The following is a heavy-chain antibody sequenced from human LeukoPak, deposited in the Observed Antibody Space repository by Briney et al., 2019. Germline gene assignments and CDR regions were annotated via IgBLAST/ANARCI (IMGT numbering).Heavy chain of an antibody. CDR2: IYYSGST. D-gene: IGHD6-13*01. CDR1: GGSISSSSYY. V-gene: IGHV4-39*01. CDR3: ASDISSSWFDP. Sequence: PSETLSLTCTVSGGSISSSSYYWGWIRQPPGKGLEWIGSIYYSGSTYYNPSLKSRVTISVDTSKNQFSLKLSSVTAADTAVYYCASDISSSWFDPWGQGTLVTVSS. J-gene: IGHJ5*02.